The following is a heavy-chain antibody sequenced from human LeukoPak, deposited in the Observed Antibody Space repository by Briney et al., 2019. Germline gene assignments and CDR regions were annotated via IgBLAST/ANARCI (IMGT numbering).Heavy chain of an antibody. Sequence: PGGSLRLSCAASGFTFSSYAMHWVRQAPGKGLEWVAVISYDGSNKYYADSVKGRFTISRDNSKNTLYLQMNSLRAEDTAVYYCARGGHYYYDSSGYYEYFQHWGQGTLVTVSS. D-gene: IGHD3-22*01. CDR2: ISYDGSNK. CDR1: GFTFSSYA. J-gene: IGHJ1*01. CDR3: ARGGHYYYDSSGYYEYFQH. V-gene: IGHV3-30-3*01.